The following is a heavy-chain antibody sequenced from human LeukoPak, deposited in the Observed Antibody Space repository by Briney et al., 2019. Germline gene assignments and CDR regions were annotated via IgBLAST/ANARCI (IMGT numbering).Heavy chain of an antibody. CDR3: ARDEPTGTTDAFDI. Sequence: PSETLSLTCTVSGGSIRSHYWSWIRQSPGKGLEWIGYISYSGSTNYNPSLKSRVTISVDTSKNHFALRLSSVTAADTAVYYCARDEPTGTTDAFDIWGQGTMVTVSS. J-gene: IGHJ3*02. CDR2: ISYSGST. CDR1: GGSIRSHY. V-gene: IGHV4-59*11. D-gene: IGHD1-1*01.